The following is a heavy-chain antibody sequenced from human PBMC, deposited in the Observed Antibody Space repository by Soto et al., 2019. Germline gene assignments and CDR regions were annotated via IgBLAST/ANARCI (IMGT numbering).Heavy chain of an antibody. CDR2: IHHSGTT. V-gene: IGHV4-4*01. CDR3: AIQELELVWFDP. J-gene: IGHJ5*02. Sequence: QVQLQESGQGLVQPAGTLSLTCTVSGGSVTSSKWWIWVRQPPGKGLEWIGAIHHSGTTDFNPSLKSRTTIFVDQSTKHFSLRLTSVTAAATALYCCAIQELELVWFDPLGQGTLVSVSS. D-gene: IGHD1-7*01. CDR1: GGSVTSSKW.